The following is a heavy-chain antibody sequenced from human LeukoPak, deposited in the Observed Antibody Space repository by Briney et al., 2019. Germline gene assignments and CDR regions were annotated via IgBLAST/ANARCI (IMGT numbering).Heavy chain of an antibody. J-gene: IGHJ4*02. CDR2: IDTSDSYT. CDR1: GYSFTSFW. Sequence: ESLRISCKGSGYSFTSFWINWVRQMPGKGLEWMGRIDTSDSYTNYSPSFQGHVTISADKSITTAYLQWSSLKASDTAMYYCARGGSISAVDPYYFDYWGQGTLVTVSS. D-gene: IGHD3-3*01. CDR3: ARGGSISAVDPYYFDY. V-gene: IGHV5-10-1*01.